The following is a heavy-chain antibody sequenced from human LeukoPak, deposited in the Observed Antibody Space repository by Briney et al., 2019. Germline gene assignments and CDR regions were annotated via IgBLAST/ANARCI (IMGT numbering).Heavy chain of an antibody. V-gene: IGHV4-4*02. D-gene: IGHD3-3*01. CDR3: ARYYDFWSGYSEGTGYYYYMDV. Sequence: SETLSLTCAVSGASISSPNWWNWVRQSPGKELEWVGEISHSGSINYNPSLKSRVTISVDTSKNQFSLKLSSVTAADTAVYYCARYYDFWSGYSEGTGYYYYMDVWGKGTTVTVSS. CDR1: GASISSPNW. CDR2: ISHSGSI. J-gene: IGHJ6*03.